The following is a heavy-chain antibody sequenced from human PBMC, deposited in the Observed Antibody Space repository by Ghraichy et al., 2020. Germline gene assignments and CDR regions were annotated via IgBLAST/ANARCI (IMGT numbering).Heavy chain of an antibody. CDR1: GGSISSGGYY. CDR2: IYYSGST. Sequence: QTLSLTCTVSGGSISSGGYYWSWIRQHPGKGLEWIGYIYYSGSTSYNPSLKSRVTISVDTSKNQFSLKLSSVTGADTAMYYCARRSGYIVGGMDVWGQGTTVTVSS. CDR3: ARRSGYIVGGMDV. J-gene: IGHJ6*02. D-gene: IGHD3-3*01. V-gene: IGHV4-31*03.